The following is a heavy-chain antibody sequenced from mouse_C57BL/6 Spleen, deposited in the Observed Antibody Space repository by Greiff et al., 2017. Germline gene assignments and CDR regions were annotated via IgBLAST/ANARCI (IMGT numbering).Heavy chain of an antibody. Sequence: EVMLVESEGGLVQPGSSMKLSCTASGFTFSDYYMAWVRQVPEKGLEWVANINYDGSSTYYLDSLKSRFIISRDNAKNILYLQMSSLKSEDTATYYCARDQCDRAMDYWGQGTSVTVSS. CDR2: INYDGSST. J-gene: IGHJ4*01. D-gene: IGHD6-1*01. V-gene: IGHV5-16*01. CDR3: ARDQCDRAMDY. CDR1: GFTFSDYY.